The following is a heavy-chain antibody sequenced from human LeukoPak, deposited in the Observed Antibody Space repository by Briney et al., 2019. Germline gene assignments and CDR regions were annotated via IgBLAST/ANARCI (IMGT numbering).Heavy chain of an antibody. CDR1: GGSFSGYY. J-gene: IGHJ4*02. CDR3: TRGKVVAGTPGQNSWDY. V-gene: IGHV4-34*01. Sequence: PSETLSLTCAVYGGSFSGYYWGWIRQPPGKGLEWIGEINHSGSTNYNPSLKSRVTISVDTSKNQFSLKLSSVTAADTAVYYCTRGKVVAGTPGQNSWDYWGQGTLVTVSS. D-gene: IGHD6-19*01. CDR2: INHSGST.